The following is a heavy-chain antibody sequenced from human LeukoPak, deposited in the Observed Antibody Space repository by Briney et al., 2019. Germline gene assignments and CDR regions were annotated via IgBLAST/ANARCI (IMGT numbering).Heavy chain of an antibody. CDR2: IYHSGST. D-gene: IGHD3-22*01. CDR3: ARGALTPPYDSSGQAPYYFDY. Sequence: PSETLSLTCAVSGGSISSGGYSWSWIRQPPGKGLEWIGYIYHSGSTYYNPSLKSRVTISVDWSKNQFSLKLSSVTAADTAVYYCARGALTPPYDSSGQAPYYFDYWGQGTLVTVSS. V-gene: IGHV4-30-2*01. CDR1: GGSISSGGYS. J-gene: IGHJ4*02.